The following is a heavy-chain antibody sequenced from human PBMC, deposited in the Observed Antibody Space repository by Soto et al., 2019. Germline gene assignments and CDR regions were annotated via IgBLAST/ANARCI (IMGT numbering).Heavy chain of an antibody. V-gene: IGHV4-4*07. CDR2: IYTSGST. J-gene: IGHJ4*02. Sequence: KPSETLSLTCSVSGTSVSNYYWSWIRQPAGKGLEHIGRIYTSGSTSYNPSLKSRVTMSMDTSQTQIYLNLTSVTAADTAVYYCARGGIQLSYAFDYWGQGIQVTV. D-gene: IGHD5-18*01. CDR3: ARGGIQLSYAFDY. CDR1: GTSVSNYY.